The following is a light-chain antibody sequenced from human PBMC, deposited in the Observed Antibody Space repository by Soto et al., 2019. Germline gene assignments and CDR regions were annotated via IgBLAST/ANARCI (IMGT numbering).Light chain of an antibody. Sequence: DIQMTQSPSTLSASVGDRVTITCRASQSISSWLAWYQQKPGKAPKLLIYDASSLESGVPSRFSGSGSWTEFTLNISSMQPDVCGTYYCKHYNSYYPTFGQGTKVESK. J-gene: IGKJ1*01. CDR2: DAS. CDR3: KHYNSYYPT. CDR1: QSISSW. V-gene: IGKV1-5*01.